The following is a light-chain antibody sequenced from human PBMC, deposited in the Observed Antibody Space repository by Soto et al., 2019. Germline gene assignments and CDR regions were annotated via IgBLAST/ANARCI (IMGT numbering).Light chain of an antibody. Sequence: EIVLTQSPGTLSLSPGERATLSCRASQSVSSSYLAWYQQKPGQAPRLLIYGASSRATGIPDRFSGSGSGTDFTLTISRLKPEDFEVYYCKQYGSSPPITFGQGTRLEIK. CDR1: QSVSSSY. J-gene: IGKJ5*01. V-gene: IGKV3-20*01. CDR2: GAS. CDR3: KQYGSSPPIT.